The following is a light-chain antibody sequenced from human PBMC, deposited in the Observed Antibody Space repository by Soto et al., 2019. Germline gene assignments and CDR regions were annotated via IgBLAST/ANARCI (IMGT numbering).Light chain of an antibody. Sequence: QSALTQPASVSGSPGQSITISCTGSSTDVGYYNYVAWYQHHPGKAPKLMIYEVSNRPSGVSNRFSGTKSGNTASLAISGLQAEDEADYYCRSYTTSSTQVFGGGTQLTVL. CDR3: RSYTTSSTQV. CDR2: EVS. V-gene: IGLV2-14*01. J-gene: IGLJ3*02. CDR1: STDVGYYNY.